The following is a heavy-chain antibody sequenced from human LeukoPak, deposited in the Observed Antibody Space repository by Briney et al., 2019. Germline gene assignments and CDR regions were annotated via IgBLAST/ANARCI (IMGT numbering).Heavy chain of an antibody. CDR1: GFTFSSYW. Sequence: PGGSLRLSCAASGFTFSSYWMHWVRQAPGKGLAWVSRINSDGSSTSYADSVKGRFTISRDDAKNTLYLQMNSLRAEDTAVYYCARVGYCSSTSCYVGHDWGQGTLVTVSS. J-gene: IGHJ4*02. D-gene: IGHD2-2*01. V-gene: IGHV3-74*01. CDR3: ARVGYCSSTSCYVGHD. CDR2: INSDGSST.